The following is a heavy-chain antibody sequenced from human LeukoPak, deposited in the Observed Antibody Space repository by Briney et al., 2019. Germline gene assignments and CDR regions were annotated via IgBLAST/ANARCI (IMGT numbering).Heavy chain of an antibody. V-gene: IGHV4-61*01. CDR3: ARDRCTSTNCYAGYYYGTDV. CDR1: GVSVSSASYY. CDR2: SYYSGTT. J-gene: IGHJ6*02. D-gene: IGHD2-2*01. Sequence: SETLSLTCTVSGVSVSSASYYWSWIRQPPGQGLEWIGFSYYSGTTKYNPSLKSRVTISIDTSRNQFSLKLNSVTAADTAVYYCARDRCTSTNCYAGYYYGTDVWGQGTTVTVSS.